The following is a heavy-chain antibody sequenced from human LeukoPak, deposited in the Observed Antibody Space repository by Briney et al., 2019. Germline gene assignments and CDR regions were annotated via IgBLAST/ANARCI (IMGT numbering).Heavy chain of an antibody. V-gene: IGHV1-69*13. J-gene: IGHJ6*03. D-gene: IGHD4-23*01. CDR3: AKGPGGNSYYYYYMDV. CDR1: GYTFTSYG. CDR2: IIPIFATP. Sequence: SVKVSCKASGYTFTSYGISWVRQAPGQGLEWMGGIIPIFATPNYAQKFQGRVTITADESTSTAYMELSSLRSEDTAVYYCAKGPGGNSYYYYYMDVWGKGTTVTVSS.